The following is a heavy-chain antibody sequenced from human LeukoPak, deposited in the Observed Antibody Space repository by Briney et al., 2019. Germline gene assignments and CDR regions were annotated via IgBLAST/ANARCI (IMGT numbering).Heavy chain of an antibody. J-gene: IGHJ4*02. Sequence: GGSLRLSCAASGFTFSSHWMTWVRQAPGKGLQWVASVKPDGGDKYYVDSVKGRFIIPRDNAKSSLFLQMSSLQAEDMAVYYCARHSDRRDDFWGQGSLVIVSS. CDR1: GFTFSSHW. V-gene: IGHV3-7*05. CDR2: VKPDGGDK. CDR3: ARHSDRRDDF.